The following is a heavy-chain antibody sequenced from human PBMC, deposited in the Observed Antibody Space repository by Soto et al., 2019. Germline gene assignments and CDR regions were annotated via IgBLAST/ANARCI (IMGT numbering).Heavy chain of an antibody. J-gene: IGHJ6*02. V-gene: IGHV1-69*13. CDR3: ARSSSSLSSPVYYYGMDV. D-gene: IGHD6-6*01. CDR1: GGTFSSYA. Sequence: SVKVSCKASGGTFSSYAISWVRQAPGQGLEWMGGIIPIFGTANYAQKFQGRVTITADESTSTAYMELSSLRSKDTAVYYCARSSSSLSSPVYYYGMDVWGQGTTVTVSS. CDR2: IIPIFGTA.